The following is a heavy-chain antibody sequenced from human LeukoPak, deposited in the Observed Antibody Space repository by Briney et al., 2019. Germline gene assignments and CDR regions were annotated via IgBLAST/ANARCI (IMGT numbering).Heavy chain of an antibody. D-gene: IGHD3-3*01. V-gene: IGHV4-61*02. CDR2: IYTSGST. Sequence: SQTLSLTYTVSGGSISSGSYYWSWIRQPAGKGLEWIGRIYTSGSTNYNPSLKSRVTISVDTSKNQFSLKLSSVTAADTAVYYCARETYDFWSGSTDYWGQGTLVTVSS. CDR3: ARETYDFWSGSTDY. J-gene: IGHJ4*02. CDR1: GGSISSGSYY.